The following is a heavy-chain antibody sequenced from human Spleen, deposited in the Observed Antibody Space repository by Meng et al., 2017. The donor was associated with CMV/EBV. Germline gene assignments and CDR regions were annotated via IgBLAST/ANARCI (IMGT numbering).Heavy chain of an antibody. CDR1: GFTVSSNY. D-gene: IGHD3-22*01. V-gene: IGHV3-53*01. CDR2: IYAGGTT. Sequence: GGSLRLSCAASGFTVSSNYMSWVRQAPGKGLEWVSVIYAGGTTYYADSVRGRFTFSRDNSKNTLYLQMNSLRAEDTAVYYCAKDTYDGSGYYPNWFDPWGQGTLVTVSS. CDR3: AKDTYDGSGYYPNWFDP. J-gene: IGHJ5*02.